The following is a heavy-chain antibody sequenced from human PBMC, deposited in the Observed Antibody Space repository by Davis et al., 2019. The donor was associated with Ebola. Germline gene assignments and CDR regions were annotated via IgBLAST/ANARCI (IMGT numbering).Heavy chain of an antibody. Sequence: SDPLSPTCALHGGSFSCYYCSWIRQPPGKGLEWIGEINHSGSTNYNPSLKSRVTISVDTSKNQFSLKLSSVTAADTAVYYCARVGAIAAAGAYYYYYGMDVWGQGTTVTVSS. V-gene: IGHV4-34*01. CDR2: INHSGST. CDR3: ARVGAIAAAGAYYYYYGMDV. D-gene: IGHD6-13*01. CDR1: GGSFSCYY. J-gene: IGHJ6*02.